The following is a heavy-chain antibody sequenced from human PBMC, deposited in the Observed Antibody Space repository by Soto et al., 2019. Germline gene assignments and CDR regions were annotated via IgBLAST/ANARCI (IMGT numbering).Heavy chain of an antibody. J-gene: IGHJ4*02. CDR3: ALVVYAPGGDGFDY. V-gene: IGHV1-69*01. D-gene: IGHD2-8*02. CDR1: GGTFSSYA. Sequence: QVQLVQSGAEVKKPGSSVKVSCKASGGTFSSYAISWVRQAPGQGLEWMGGSIPIFGTANYAQKFQGSVTITADASTGAAYIELTSLRAKDTAVYYCALVVYAPGGDGFDYWAQGTLVAVSS. CDR2: SIPIFGTA.